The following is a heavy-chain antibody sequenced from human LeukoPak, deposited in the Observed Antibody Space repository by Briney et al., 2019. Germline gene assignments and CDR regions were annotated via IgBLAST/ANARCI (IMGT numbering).Heavy chain of an antibody. CDR1: GYTFTGYY. CDR3: ARGLEYSSPVLD. CDR2: ISPNSGGT. J-gene: IGHJ4*02. D-gene: IGHD6-6*01. V-gene: IGHV1-2*02. Sequence: ASVKVSCKASGYTFTGYYMHWVRQAPGQGLEWMGWISPNSGGTNYAQKFQGRVTMTRDTSISTAYMELSRLRSDDTAVYYCARGLEYSSPVLDWGQGTLVTVSS.